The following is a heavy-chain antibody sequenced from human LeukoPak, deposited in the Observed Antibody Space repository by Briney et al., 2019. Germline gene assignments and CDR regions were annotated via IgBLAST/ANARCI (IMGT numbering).Heavy chain of an antibody. D-gene: IGHD3-10*01. CDR1: GFTFRSYG. Sequence: PGGSLRLSCAASGFTFRSYGMSWVRQAPGKGLEWVSGISGSDGSTYYADSVKGRLTISRDNSKNTLYLQMNSLRAEDTAVYYCAKDLGFGELSRYFDLWGRGTLVTVSS. J-gene: IGHJ2*01. CDR2: ISGSDGST. CDR3: AKDLGFGELSRYFDL. V-gene: IGHV3-23*01.